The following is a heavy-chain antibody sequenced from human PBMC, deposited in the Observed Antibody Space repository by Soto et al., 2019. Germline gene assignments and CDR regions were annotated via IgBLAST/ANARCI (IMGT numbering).Heavy chain of an antibody. CDR3: AKDPRYYGSGSYFTSSSLSWFDP. CDR2: ITSSGGGT. V-gene: IGHV3-23*01. Sequence: PGGSLRLSCAASGFTFSAYVMSWVRQAPGKGLEWVSSITSSGGGTYYADSVKGRFTVSRDNSKNTLYLQMNSLRAEDTAVYYCAKDPRYYGSGSYFTSSSLSWFDPWGQGTLVTVSS. J-gene: IGHJ5*02. D-gene: IGHD3-10*01. CDR1: GFTFSAYV.